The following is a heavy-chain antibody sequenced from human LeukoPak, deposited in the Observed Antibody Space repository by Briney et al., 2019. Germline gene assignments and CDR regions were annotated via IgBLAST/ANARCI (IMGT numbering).Heavy chain of an antibody. CDR1: GYSISSGYY. D-gene: IGHD3-3*01. V-gene: IGHV4-38-2*02. Sequence: SSETLSLTCTVSGYSISSGYYWGWTRQPPGKGLEWIGSIYYSGSTYYNPSLKSRVTISVDTSKNQFSLKLSSVTAADTAVYYCATTIFGVVIIGYYFDYWGQGTLVTVSS. J-gene: IGHJ4*02. CDR3: ATTIFGVVIIGYYFDY. CDR2: IYYSGST.